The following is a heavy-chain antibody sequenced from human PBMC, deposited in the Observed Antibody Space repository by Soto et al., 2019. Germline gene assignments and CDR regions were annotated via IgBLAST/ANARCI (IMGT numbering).Heavy chain of an antibody. CDR3: GRSXSXDVVVVPAAMGFRVGMDV. CDR2: IYQVGST. J-gene: IGHJ6*02. D-gene: IGHD2-2*01. V-gene: IGHV4-4*02. Sequence: SESLSLTCAVSGGSISSSNGGSWFLQPPGKGLELIGEIYQVGSTNYNPSLKSRVSISLYNSENHFSLKRISVTASWTALYDCGRSXSXDVVVVPAAMGFRVGMDVWGRGTTVTVSS. CDR1: GGSISSSNG.